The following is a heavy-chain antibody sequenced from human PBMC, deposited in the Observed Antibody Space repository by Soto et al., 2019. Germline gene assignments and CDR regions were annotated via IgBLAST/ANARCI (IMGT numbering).Heavy chain of an antibody. Sequence: GGSLRLSCAASGFTFSSYWMHWVRQAPGKGLVWVSRINSDGSSTSYADSVKGRFTISRDNAKNTLYLQMNSLRAEDTAVYYCARVSSGYGSGSYYNGIDPWGQGTLVTVSS. CDR2: INSDGSST. CDR1: GFTFSSYW. V-gene: IGHV3-74*01. J-gene: IGHJ5*02. D-gene: IGHD3-10*01. CDR3: ARVSSGYGSGSYYNGIDP.